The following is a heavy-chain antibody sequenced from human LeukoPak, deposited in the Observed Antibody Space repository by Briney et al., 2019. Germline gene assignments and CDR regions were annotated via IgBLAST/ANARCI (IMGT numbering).Heavy chain of an antibody. J-gene: IGHJ4*02. D-gene: IGHD6-19*01. V-gene: IGHV1-18*01. CDR2: ISAYNGNT. Sequence: ASVKVSCKASGYTFITYGIGWVRQAPGQGLEWMGWISAYNGNTNYAQKFQGRVTMTTDTSTSTAYMELSSLRSEDTAVYYCARGGIAVAASSDYWGQGTLVTVS. CDR1: GYTFITYG. CDR3: ARGGIAVAASSDY.